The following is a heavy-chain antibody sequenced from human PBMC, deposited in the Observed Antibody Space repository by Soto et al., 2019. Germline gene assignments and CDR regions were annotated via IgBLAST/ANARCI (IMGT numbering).Heavy chain of an antibody. D-gene: IGHD2-21*01. Sequence: QVQLVQSGPEVKTPGASVRVSCKSSGYTFGAYYIHWVRQAPGQGLEWMGWVSPLSGGTNIAQRFQGRLRLTSDASINTVFMELSSLRSGDTALYFCARDFDSGDLGLDRWGQGTTVSVS. CDR3: ARDFDSGDLGLDR. J-gene: IGHJ6*02. CDR2: VSPLSGGT. CDR1: GYTFGAYY. V-gene: IGHV1-2*02.